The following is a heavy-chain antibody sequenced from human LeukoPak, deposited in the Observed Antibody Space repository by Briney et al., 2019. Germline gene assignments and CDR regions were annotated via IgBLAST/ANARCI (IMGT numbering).Heavy chain of an antibody. Sequence: PGGSLRLSCAASGFTFSSYWMHWVRQAPGKGLVWVSHINSDGSRTNFADSVKGRFTISRDNAKNTLYLQMNSLRAEDTAVYYCAKDTRLASPNSYGMDVWGQGTTVTVPS. J-gene: IGHJ6*02. CDR3: AKDTRLASPNSYGMDV. V-gene: IGHV3-74*01. CDR1: GFTFSSYW. D-gene: IGHD2-21*01. CDR2: INSDGSRT.